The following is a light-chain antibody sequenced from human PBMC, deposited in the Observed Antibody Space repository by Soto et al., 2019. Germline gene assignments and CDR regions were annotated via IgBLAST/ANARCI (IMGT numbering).Light chain of an antibody. CDR1: QNIGRW. CDR2: AAS. CDR3: QQYNSYSPIT. J-gene: IGKJ5*01. Sequence: DIQMTQSPSTLSASIGDRVTISCRASQNIGRWLAWYQQKPGKAPKLLIYAASSLESGVPSRFSGSGSGTEFTLTINSLQPDDFATYYCQQYNSYSPITFGQGTRLEIK. V-gene: IGKV1-5*01.